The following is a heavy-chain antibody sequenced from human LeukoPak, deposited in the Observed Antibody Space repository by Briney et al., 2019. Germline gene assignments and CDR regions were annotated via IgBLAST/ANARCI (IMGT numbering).Heavy chain of an antibody. CDR1: GFNFSNYA. CDR2: ISLGNSTM. J-gene: IGHJ4*02. V-gene: IGHV3-48*02. Sequence: GGSLRLSCAASGFNFSNYAMTWVRQAPGKGLDWISYISLGNSTMFYADSVKGRFTISRDNAKKSLYLQMNSLRDDDTAVYYCARVGNGRSWDYWGQGTLVSVSS. CDR3: ARVGNGRSWDY. D-gene: IGHD2-15*01.